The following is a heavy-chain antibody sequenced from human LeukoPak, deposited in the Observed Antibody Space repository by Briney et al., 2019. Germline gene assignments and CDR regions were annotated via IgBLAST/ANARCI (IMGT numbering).Heavy chain of an antibody. CDR1: GFTFSSYG. CDR2: ISYDGSNK. Sequence: PGGSLKLSCAASGFTFSSYGMHWVRQAPGKGLEWVAVISYDGSNKYYADSVKGRFTISRDNSKNTLYLQMNSLRAEDTAVYYCAKEGLHYDILTGSIYHYGMDVWGQGTTVTVSS. D-gene: IGHD3-9*01. CDR3: AKEGLHYDILTGSIYHYGMDV. J-gene: IGHJ6*02. V-gene: IGHV3-30*18.